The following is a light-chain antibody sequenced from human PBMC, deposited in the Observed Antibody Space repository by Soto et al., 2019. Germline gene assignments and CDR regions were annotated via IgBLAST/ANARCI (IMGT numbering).Light chain of an antibody. J-gene: IGKJ2*01. Sequence: DVVLTQSPLSLPVILGQPASISCRSSPSLVYSDGNAYLNWFHQRPGQSPRRLIDKASKRDSGVPDRFGGSGSGTDFTLKISGVEAEDVGVYYCMQGTHWPPRTFGQGTKLEIK. V-gene: IGKV2-30*01. CDR1: PSLVYSDGNAY. CDR3: MQGTHWPPRT. CDR2: KAS.